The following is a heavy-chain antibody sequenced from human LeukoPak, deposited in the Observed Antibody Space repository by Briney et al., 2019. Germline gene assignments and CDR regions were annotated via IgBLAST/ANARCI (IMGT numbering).Heavy chain of an antibody. CDR1: GYTFTSYA. V-gene: IGHV1-3*01. J-gene: IGHJ4*02. CDR2: INAGNGNT. D-gene: IGHD4-17*01. Sequence: ASVKVSCKASGYTFTSYAMHWVRQAPGQRLEWMGWINAGNGNTKYSQKFQGRVTITRDTSASTAYMELSSLRSEGTAVYYCARDSSRYGDYDYWGQGTLVTVSS. CDR3: ARDSSRYGDYDY.